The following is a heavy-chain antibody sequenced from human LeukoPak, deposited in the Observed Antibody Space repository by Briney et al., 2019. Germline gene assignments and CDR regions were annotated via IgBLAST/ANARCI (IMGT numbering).Heavy chain of an antibody. J-gene: IGHJ6*02. CDR3: ATSPGGWNYGRSYYYYGMDV. D-gene: IGHD1-7*01. CDR2: FYPEDGET. V-gene: IGHV1-24*01. CDR1: GYTLTELS. Sequence: ASVKVSCKVSGYTLTELSMHWLRQAPGKGLEWMGGFYPEDGETIYAQKFQGRVTMTEDTSTDTAYMEPSSLRSEDTAVYYCATSPGGWNYGRSYYYYGMDVWGQGTTVTVSS.